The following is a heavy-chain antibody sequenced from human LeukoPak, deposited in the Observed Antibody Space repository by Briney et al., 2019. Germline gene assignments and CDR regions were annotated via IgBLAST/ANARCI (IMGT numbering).Heavy chain of an antibody. D-gene: IGHD6-19*01. Sequence: PGGSLRLSCAASGFTFEDYGMSWVRQAPGKGLEWVSGINWNGGSTGYADSVKGRFTISRDNAKNSLYLQMNSLRAEDTALYYCARVAGSGWLPIFKYWGQGTLVTVSS. CDR2: INWNGGST. CDR3: ARVAGSGWLPIFKY. V-gene: IGHV3-20*04. CDR1: GFTFEDYG. J-gene: IGHJ4*02.